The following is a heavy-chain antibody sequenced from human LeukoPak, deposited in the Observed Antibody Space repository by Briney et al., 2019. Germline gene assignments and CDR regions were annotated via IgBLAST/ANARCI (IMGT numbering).Heavy chain of an antibody. Sequence: GGSLRLSCAASGFTFSSYGMHWVRQAPGKGLEWVAVIWYDGSNKYYADSVKGRFTISRDNSKNTLYLQMNSLRAEDTAVYYCARGVAARPYGYFQHWGQGTLVTVSS. CDR3: ARGVAARPYGYFQH. V-gene: IGHV3-33*01. D-gene: IGHD6-6*01. CDR1: GFTFSSYG. J-gene: IGHJ1*01. CDR2: IWYDGSNK.